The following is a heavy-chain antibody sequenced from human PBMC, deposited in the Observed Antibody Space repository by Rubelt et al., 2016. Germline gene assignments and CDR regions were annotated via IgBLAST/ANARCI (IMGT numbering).Heavy chain of an antibody. CDR1: GGSISSSRYY. CDR2: IYYCGSP. CDR3: AREIVVPAAIVRYFDY. J-gene: IGHJ4*02. Sequence: QLQLQESGPGLVKPSETLSLTCTVSGGSISSSRYYWGWIRQPPGKGLEWIGSIYYCGSPSYTPHLTSRVTTSVDTSNNQFSRKLSSVTAAYTAVYYCAREIVVPAAIVRYFDYWGQGTLVTVSS. V-gene: IGHV4-39*01. D-gene: IGHD2-2*01.